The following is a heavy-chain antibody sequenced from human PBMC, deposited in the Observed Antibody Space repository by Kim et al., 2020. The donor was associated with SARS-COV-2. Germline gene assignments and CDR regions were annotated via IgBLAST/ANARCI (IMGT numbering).Heavy chain of an antibody. CDR3: ARGSITIFGVGPYYYYGMDV. CDR2: IIPIFGTA. J-gene: IGHJ6*02. V-gene: IGHV1-69*13. CDR1: GGTFSSYA. D-gene: IGHD3-3*01. Sequence: SVKVSCKASGGTFSSYAISWVRQAPGQGLEWMGGIIPIFGTANYAQKFQGRVTITADESTSTAYMELSSLRSEDTAVYYCARGSITIFGVGPYYYYGMDVWGQGTTVTVSS.